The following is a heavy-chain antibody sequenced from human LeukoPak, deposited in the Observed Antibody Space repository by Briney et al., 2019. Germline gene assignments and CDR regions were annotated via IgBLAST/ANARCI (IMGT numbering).Heavy chain of an antibody. Sequence: SETLSLTCTVSGGSISSYYWSWIRQPPGKGLGWIGYIYYSGSTNYNPSLKSRVTISVDTSKNQFSLKLSSVTAADTAVYYCARGEGYDILTGYTAIHYFDYWGQGTLVTVSS. CDR2: IYYSGST. D-gene: IGHD3-9*01. CDR1: GGSISSYY. J-gene: IGHJ4*02. V-gene: IGHV4-59*01. CDR3: ARGEGYDILTGYTAIHYFDY.